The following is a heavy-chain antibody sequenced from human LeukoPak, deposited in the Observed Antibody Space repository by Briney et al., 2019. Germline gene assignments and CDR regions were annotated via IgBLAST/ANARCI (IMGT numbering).Heavy chain of an antibody. Sequence: GGSLRLSCAASGFKVSSNYMSWVRQAPGKGLEWVSTISGSGLSTYYADSVKGRFTISRDNSNNTLYLQMNSLRVEDTAVYYCAKSRVAVAAPRNWFDPWGQGTLVTVSS. CDR1: GFKVSSNY. J-gene: IGHJ5*02. D-gene: IGHD6-19*01. CDR3: AKSRVAVAAPRNWFDP. CDR2: ISGSGLST. V-gene: IGHV3-23*01.